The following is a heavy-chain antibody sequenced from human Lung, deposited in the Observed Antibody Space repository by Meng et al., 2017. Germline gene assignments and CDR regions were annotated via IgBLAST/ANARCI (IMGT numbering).Heavy chain of an antibody. Sequence: QVQWVQSGEEVKKPGASGKVSCKAYGYTFTSYGISWVRQAPGQGLEWMGWISGYNGNTNYAQKFQGRVTMTTDTSTSTAYMELRSLRSDDTAVYYCARDRYCSTTSCTGWFDPWGQGTLVTVSS. CDR2: ISGYNGNT. V-gene: IGHV1-18*01. D-gene: IGHD2-2*01. CDR3: ARDRYCSTTSCTGWFDP. CDR1: GYTFTSYG. J-gene: IGHJ5*02.